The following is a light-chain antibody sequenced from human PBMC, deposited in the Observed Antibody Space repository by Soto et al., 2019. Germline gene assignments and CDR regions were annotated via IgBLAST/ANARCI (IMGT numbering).Light chain of an antibody. V-gene: IGKV3D-15*01. Sequence: EIVLTQSPATLSLSPGQPVTLSCRASQSVSNSLAWYQQKPGQPPRLLIYGASNRATGIPDRFSGSGSGTEFTLTISSLQSEDFAVYYCQQYNNWLTFGGGTKVDIK. CDR3: QQYNNWLT. J-gene: IGKJ4*01. CDR1: QSVSNS. CDR2: GAS.